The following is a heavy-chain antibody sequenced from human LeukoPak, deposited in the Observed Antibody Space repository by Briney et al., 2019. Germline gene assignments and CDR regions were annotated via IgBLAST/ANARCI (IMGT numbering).Heavy chain of an antibody. J-gene: IGHJ4*02. CDR1: GYTFTIYY. V-gene: IGHV1-2*02. D-gene: IGHD1-26*01. CDR3: VRGGGSYYVDY. CDR2: ISPKGGGT. Sequence: ASVKVSFKASGYTFTIYYIHWVRQAPGQGLEWMGWISPKGGGTKYAQNFQGRVTMTRDTSISTAYMDLSRLRSDDTAVYYCVRGGGSYYVDYWGQGTPVTVSS.